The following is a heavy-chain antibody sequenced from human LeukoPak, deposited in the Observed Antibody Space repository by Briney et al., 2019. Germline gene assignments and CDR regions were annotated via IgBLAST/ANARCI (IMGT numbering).Heavy chain of an antibody. Sequence: GGSLRLSCAASGFTFSSYSMNWVRQAPGKGLEWVSSISSSSSYIYYADSVKGRFTISRDNAKNSLYLQMNSLRAEDTAVYYCARDRKGYCSSTSCPTDFDYWGQGTLVTASS. V-gene: IGHV3-21*01. CDR3: ARDRKGYCSSTSCPTDFDY. CDR1: GFTFSSYS. D-gene: IGHD2-2*01. J-gene: IGHJ4*02. CDR2: ISSSSSYI.